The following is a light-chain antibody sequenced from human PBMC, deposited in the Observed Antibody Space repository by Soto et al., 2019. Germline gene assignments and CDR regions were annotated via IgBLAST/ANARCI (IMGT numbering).Light chain of an antibody. Sequence: DNQLTQSPSSISASVGDRVTITCRASQAVNSWLAWFQQKPGMAPKLVIYDVSSLQSGVPSRFSGSGSGTEFTLTISSLQPEDSAIYYCQQYNVWPPITFGQGTRREIK. CDR2: DVS. V-gene: IGKV1D-16*01. CDR1: QAVNSW. J-gene: IGKJ5*01. CDR3: QQYNVWPPIT.